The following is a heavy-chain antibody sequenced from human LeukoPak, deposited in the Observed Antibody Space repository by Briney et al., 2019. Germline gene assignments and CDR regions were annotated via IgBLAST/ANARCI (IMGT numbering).Heavy chain of an antibody. CDR3: ARRVTSINSDAFDI. J-gene: IGHJ3*02. V-gene: IGHV4-39*07. CDR2: IYYSGST. D-gene: IGHD3-16*01. Sequence: SETLSLTCAVYGGSFSSYYWGWIRQPPWKGLEWIGSIYYSGSTYYNPSLKSRVTISVDTSKNQFSLKLSSVTAADTAVYYCARRVTSINSDAFDIWGQGTMVTVSS. CDR1: GGSFSSYY.